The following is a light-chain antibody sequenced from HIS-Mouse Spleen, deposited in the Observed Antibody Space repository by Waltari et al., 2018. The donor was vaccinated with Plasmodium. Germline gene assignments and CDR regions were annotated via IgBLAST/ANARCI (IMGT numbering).Light chain of an antibody. CDR3: QQSYSTWT. Sequence: DIQMTQSPSSLSASVGDRVTITFRASQSISSYLNWYQQKPGKAPKLLIYAASSLQSGGPSRFSGSGSGTDFTLTISSLQPEYFATYYCQQSYSTWTFGQGTKVEIK. V-gene: IGKV1-39*01. CDR2: AAS. J-gene: IGKJ1*01. CDR1: QSISSY.